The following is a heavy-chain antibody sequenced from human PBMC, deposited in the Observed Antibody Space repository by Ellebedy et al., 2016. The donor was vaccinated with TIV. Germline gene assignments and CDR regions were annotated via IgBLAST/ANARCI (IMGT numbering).Heavy chain of an antibody. CDR2: IFSNDEK. J-gene: IGHJ5*02. D-gene: IGHD2-2*01. V-gene: IGHV2-26*01. CDR1: GFSLSTSGMC. CDR3: ARSTIVVVPAGTSYWFDP. Sequence: SGPTLVKPTQTLTLTCTFSGFSLSTSGMCVSWIRQPPGKALEWLAHIFSNDEKSYSTSLKSRLTISKDTSKSQVVLTMTNMDPVDTATYYCARSTIVVVPAGTSYWFDPWGQGTLVTVSS.